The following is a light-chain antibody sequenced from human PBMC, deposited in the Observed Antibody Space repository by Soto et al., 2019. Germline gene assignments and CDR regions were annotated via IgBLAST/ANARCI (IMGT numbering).Light chain of an antibody. CDR3: SSYKGSGTPVV. J-gene: IGLJ1*01. V-gene: IGLV2-14*01. CDR1: SSDVGGYNY. CDR2: AVS. Sequence: QSALTQPVSVAGSPGQSITISCTGTSSDVGGYNYASWDQQHPRKAPRLMFFAVSKRPSGVSTGSSGSRCGTRASLTTSGLQAGDAAEYYCSSYKGSGTPVVFGNGTKVTVL.